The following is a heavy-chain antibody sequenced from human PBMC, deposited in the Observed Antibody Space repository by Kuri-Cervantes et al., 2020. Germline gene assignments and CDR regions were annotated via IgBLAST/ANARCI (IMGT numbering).Heavy chain of an antibody. CDR1: GFTFSSYW. CDR2: INSDGSST. J-gene: IGHJ4*02. Sequence: GESLKISCAASGFTFSSYWMHWVRQAPGKGLVWVSRINSDGSSTSYADSVKGRFTISRDNAKNTLYLQMNSLRAEDTAVYYCAKDLTTVVTPDYFDYWGQGTLVTVSS. CDR3: AKDLTTVVTPDYFDY. V-gene: IGHV3-74*01. D-gene: IGHD4-23*01.